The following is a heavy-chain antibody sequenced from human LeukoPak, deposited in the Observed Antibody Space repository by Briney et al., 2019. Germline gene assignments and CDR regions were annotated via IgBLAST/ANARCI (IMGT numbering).Heavy chain of an antibody. D-gene: IGHD3-9*01. CDR3: ARLARYFDWLSSHLYYFDY. CDR2: INHSGST. J-gene: IGHJ4*02. CDR1: GWSMNNGAFA. V-gene: IGHV4-34*01. Sequence: SETLSLTCTVSGWSMNNGAFAWNWIRQPPGKGLEWIGEINHSGSTNYNPSLKSRVTISVDTSKNQFSLKLSSVTAADTAVYYCARLARYFDWLSSHLYYFDYWGQGTLVTVSS.